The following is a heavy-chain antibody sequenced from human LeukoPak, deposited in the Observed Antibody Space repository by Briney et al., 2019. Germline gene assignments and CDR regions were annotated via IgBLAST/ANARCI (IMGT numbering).Heavy chain of an antibody. V-gene: IGHV3-23*01. CDR1: GFTVSSNY. J-gene: IGHJ5*02. Sequence: GGSLRLSCAASGFTVSSNYMSWVRQAPGKGLEWVSAISGSGGSTYYADSVKGRFTISRDNSKNTLYLQMNSLRAEDTAVYYCAKVWGITIFGVVHSNWFDPWGQGTLVTVSS. D-gene: IGHD3-3*01. CDR3: AKVWGITIFGVVHSNWFDP. CDR2: ISGSGGST.